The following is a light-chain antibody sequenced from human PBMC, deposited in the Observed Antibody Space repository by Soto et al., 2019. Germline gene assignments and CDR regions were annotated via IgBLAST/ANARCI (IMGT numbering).Light chain of an antibody. CDR2: DVS. J-gene: IGLJ1*01. Sequence: QSVLTQPASVSGSPGQSITISCTGITADVSSSNFVSWYQHRPGEGPRLILYDVSHRPSGVSNRFSGSKAGDTASLTISGLQLEDEAEYYCTSYRKGPLYVFGSGTKVTVL. CDR3: TSYRKGPLYV. V-gene: IGLV2-14*03. CDR1: TADVSSSNF.